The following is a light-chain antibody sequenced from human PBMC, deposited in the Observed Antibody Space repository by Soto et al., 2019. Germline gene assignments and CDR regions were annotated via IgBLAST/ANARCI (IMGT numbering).Light chain of an antibody. CDR2: DSS. CDR1: QSVSSY. Sequence: EIVLTQSPATLSLSPGERATLSCRASQSVSSYLAWYQQKPGQAPRLLIYDSSNRAAGIPARFSGSGSGTAFPLNICSLEPEDFAVYYCQQRSNWPRTFGQGTKVEIK. J-gene: IGKJ1*01. CDR3: QQRSNWPRT. V-gene: IGKV3-11*01.